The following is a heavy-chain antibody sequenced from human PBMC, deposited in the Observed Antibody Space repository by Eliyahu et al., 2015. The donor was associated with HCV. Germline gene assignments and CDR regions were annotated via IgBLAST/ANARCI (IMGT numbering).Heavy chain of an antibody. J-gene: IGHJ5*02. CDR3: ASLTMSVVVIP. CDR1: GFXFGAPY. Sequence: EVQLVESGGGLVQPGGSLRLSCAASGFXFGAPYMDWVRQAPGKGLGWVGRTRNKANSYTTEYAASVKGRFTISRDDSKDSLYLQMNSLKTEDTAVYYCASLTMSVVVIPWGQGTLVTVSS. D-gene: IGHD3-22*01. CDR2: TRNKANSYTT. V-gene: IGHV3-72*01.